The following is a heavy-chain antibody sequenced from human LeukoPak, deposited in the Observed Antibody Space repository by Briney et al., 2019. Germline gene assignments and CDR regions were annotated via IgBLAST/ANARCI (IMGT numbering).Heavy chain of an antibody. CDR3: ARGVYCSGGSCYSGYYYGMDV. J-gene: IGHJ6*04. D-gene: IGHD2-15*01. V-gene: IGHV1-2*04. CDR2: NNPNSGGT. Sequence: ASVKVSCKASGYTFTGYYMHWVRQAPGQGLEWMGWNNPNSGGTNYAQKFQGWVTMTRDTSISTAYMELSRLRSDDTAVYYCARGVYCSGGSCYSGYYYGMDVWGKGTTVTVSS. CDR1: GYTFTGYY.